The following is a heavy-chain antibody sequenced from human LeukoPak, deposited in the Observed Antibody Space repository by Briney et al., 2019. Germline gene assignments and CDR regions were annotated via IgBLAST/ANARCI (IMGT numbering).Heavy chain of an antibody. V-gene: IGHV4-59*01. CDR2: IYYSGST. CDR3: ARAVQPAGPWFDP. CDR1: GGSISSYY. J-gene: IGHJ5*02. D-gene: IGHD6-25*01. Sequence: SETLSLTXTVSGGSISSYYWSWIRQPPGKGLEWIGYIYYSGSTNYNPSLKSRVTISVDTSKNQFSLKLSSVTAADTAVYYCARAVQPAGPWFDPWGQGTLVTVSS.